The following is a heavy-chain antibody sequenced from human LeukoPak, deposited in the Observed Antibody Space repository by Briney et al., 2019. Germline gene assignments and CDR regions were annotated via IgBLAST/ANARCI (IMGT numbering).Heavy chain of an antibody. D-gene: IGHD2-2*01. CDR3: AKGVVPAAYRYYFDY. Sequence: GGSLGLSCAASGFTFSSYAMSWVRQAPGKGLEWVSSISGSGGSTYYTDSVKGRFTISRDNSKNTLHLRMNSLRAEDTAVYYCAKGVVPAAYRYYFDYWGQGTLVTVSS. J-gene: IGHJ4*02. CDR1: GFTFSSYA. CDR2: ISGSGGST. V-gene: IGHV3-23*01.